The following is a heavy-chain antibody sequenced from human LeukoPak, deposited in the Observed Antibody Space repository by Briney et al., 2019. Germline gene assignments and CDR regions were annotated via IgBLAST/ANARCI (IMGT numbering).Heavy chain of an antibody. D-gene: IGHD3-10*01. CDR3: ARGAITMVRGVIETSYYYYMDV. Sequence: SETLSLTCTVSGGSISSYYWSWIRQPPGKGLEWIGYIYYSGSTNYNPTLKSRVTISVDTSKNQFSLKLSSVTAADTAVYYCARGAITMVRGVIETSYYYYMDVWGKGTTVTISS. V-gene: IGHV4-59*01. CDR1: GGSISSYY. J-gene: IGHJ6*03. CDR2: IYYSGST.